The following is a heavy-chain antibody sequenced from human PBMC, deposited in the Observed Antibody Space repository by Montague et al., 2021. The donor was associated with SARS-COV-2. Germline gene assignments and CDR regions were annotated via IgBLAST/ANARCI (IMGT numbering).Heavy chain of an antibody. D-gene: IGHD3-22*01. Sequence: SETLSLTCTVSGGSISSSTYYWGWIRQPPGKGLEWIASIYYSGSTYFNPSLKSRVAMSIDTSENQFSLKLSSVTAADTAVYYCARRPYYYDSSGQFDPWGQGVLVTVSS. V-gene: IGHV4-39*07. CDR3: ARRPYYYDSSGQFDP. J-gene: IGHJ5*02. CDR2: IYYSGST. CDR1: GGSISSSTYY.